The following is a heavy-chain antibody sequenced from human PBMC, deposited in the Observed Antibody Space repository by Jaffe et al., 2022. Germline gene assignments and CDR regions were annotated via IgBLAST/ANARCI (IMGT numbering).Heavy chain of an antibody. D-gene: IGHD3-9*01. J-gene: IGHJ3*02. V-gene: IGHV1-2*06. Sequence: QVQLVQSGAEVKKPGASVKVSCKASGYTFTGYYMHWVRQAPGQGLEWMGRINPNSGGTNYAQKFQGRVTMTRDTSISTAYMELSRLRSDDTAVYYCAKTYYDILTGYYKGAFDIWGQGTMVTVSS. CDR3: AKTYYDILTGYYKGAFDI. CDR2: INPNSGGT. CDR1: GYTFTGYY.